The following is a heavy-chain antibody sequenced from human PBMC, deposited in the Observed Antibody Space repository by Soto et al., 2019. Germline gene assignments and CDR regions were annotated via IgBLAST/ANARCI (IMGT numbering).Heavy chain of an antibody. CDR1: GFTFRIYA. CDR3: ARSSSGYYYDMDY. CDR2: IGSRSSPT. D-gene: IGHD3-22*01. Sequence: EVQLVESGGGLVQPGGSLRLSCAASGFTFRIYAMHWVRQAPGKGLEWVSYIGSRSSPTFYADSVKGRFTISRDNAKNSLYLQMNSLRAEDTAVYYCARSSSGYYYDMDYWGQGTLVTVSS. J-gene: IGHJ4*02. V-gene: IGHV3-48*01.